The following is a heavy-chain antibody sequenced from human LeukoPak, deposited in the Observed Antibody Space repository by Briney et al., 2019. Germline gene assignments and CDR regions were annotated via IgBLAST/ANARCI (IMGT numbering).Heavy chain of an antibody. CDR2: INPNSGDT. J-gene: IGHJ4*02. Sequence: ASVKVSCKASGYTFTGYYMHWVRQAPGQGLEWMGWINPNSGDTNYAQKFQGRVTMTRDTSISTAYMELSRLRSDDTAVYYCAREYYYGSGSSKDSPFDYWGQGTLATVSS. V-gene: IGHV1-2*02. CDR3: AREYYYGSGSSKDSPFDY. D-gene: IGHD3-10*01. CDR1: GYTFTGYY.